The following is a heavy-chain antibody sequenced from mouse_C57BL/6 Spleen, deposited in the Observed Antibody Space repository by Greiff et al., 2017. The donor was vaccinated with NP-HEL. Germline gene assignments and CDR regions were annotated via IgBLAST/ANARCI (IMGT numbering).Heavy chain of an antibody. CDR3: ARFGGDYDYEAWFAY. V-gene: IGHV1-55*01. J-gene: IGHJ3*01. D-gene: IGHD2-4*01. Sequence: VQLQQPGAELVKPGASVKMSCKASGYTFTSYWITWVKQRPGQGLEWIGDIYPGSGSTNYNEKFKSKATLTVDTSSSTAYMQLSSLTSEDSAVYYCARFGGDYDYEAWFAYWGQGTLVTVSA. CDR2: IYPGSGST. CDR1: GYTFTSYW.